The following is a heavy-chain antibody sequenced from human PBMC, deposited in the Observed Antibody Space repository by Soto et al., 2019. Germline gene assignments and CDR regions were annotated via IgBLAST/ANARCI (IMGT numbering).Heavy chain of an antibody. J-gene: IGHJ4*02. CDR2: INPSGVST. V-gene: IGHV1-46*01. CDR1: GYTFTSYY. D-gene: IGHD3-22*01. CDR3: ARVSSGRPLYYHDSSGYWYFDY. Sequence: ASVKVSCKASGYTFTSYYMPWVRQAPGPGLEWMGIINPSGVSTSYAQKFQGRVTMTRDTSTSTVYLELRSLRSEDTAVSYRARVSSGRPLYYHDSSGYWYFDYWGQGTLVTVSS.